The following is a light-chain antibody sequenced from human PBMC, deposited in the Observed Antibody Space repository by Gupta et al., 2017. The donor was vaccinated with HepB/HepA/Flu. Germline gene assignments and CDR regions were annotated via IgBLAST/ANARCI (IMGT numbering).Light chain of an antibody. CDR3: SSYTSSSTVV. Sequence: QSALTQPAPLSGSPGQSITISCTGTSSDVGGYNYVSWYQQHPGKAPKLMIYDVSNRPLGVSNRFSGSKSGNTASLTISGLQAEDEADYYCSSYTSSSTVVFGGGTKLTVL. V-gene: IGLV2-14*03. J-gene: IGLJ2*01. CDR2: DVS. CDR1: SSDVGGYNY.